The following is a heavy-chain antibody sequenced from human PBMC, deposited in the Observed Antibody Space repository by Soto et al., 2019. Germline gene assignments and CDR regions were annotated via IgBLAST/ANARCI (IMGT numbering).Heavy chain of an antibody. V-gene: IGHV4-34*01. CDR3: ARGPGGSTNN. CDR2: INHSGST. D-gene: IGHD2-2*01. Sequence: PSETLSLTCAFYGGSFSGYYWSLIRQPPGKGLEWIGEINHSGSTNYNPSLKSRVTISVDTSKNQFSLKLSSVTAADTAVYYCARGPGGSTNNWGQGTLVTVSS. CDR1: GGSFSGYY. J-gene: IGHJ4*02.